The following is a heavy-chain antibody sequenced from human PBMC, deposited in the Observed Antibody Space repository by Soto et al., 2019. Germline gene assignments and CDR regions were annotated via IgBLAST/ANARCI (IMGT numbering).Heavy chain of an antibody. Sequence: LSLTCTISGGSISSYYWSWIRQPPGKGLEWIGYIYYSGSTNYNPSLKSRVTMSVDTSKNQFSLKLSSVTAADTAVYYCARDRGYSYGPFDYWGQGTLVTVSS. V-gene: IGHV4-59*01. D-gene: IGHD5-18*01. CDR1: GGSISSYY. CDR2: IYYSGST. CDR3: ARDRGYSYGPFDY. J-gene: IGHJ4*02.